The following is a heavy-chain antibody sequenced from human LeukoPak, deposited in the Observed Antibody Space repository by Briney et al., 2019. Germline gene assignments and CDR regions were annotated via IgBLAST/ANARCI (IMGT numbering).Heavy chain of an antibody. V-gene: IGHV4-59*08. CDR1: GGSLSSYY. CDR3: AEGGSYSSSWYYWDWFDP. Sequence: SETLSLTCTVSGGSLSSYYWSWVRQPPGKGLEWIGFVYYTGSTNYSPSLKSRVTISVDTSKNQFSLKLSSVTAADTAVYYCAEGGSYSSSWYYWDWFDPWGQGTLVTVSS. CDR2: VYYTGST. J-gene: IGHJ5*02. D-gene: IGHD6-13*01.